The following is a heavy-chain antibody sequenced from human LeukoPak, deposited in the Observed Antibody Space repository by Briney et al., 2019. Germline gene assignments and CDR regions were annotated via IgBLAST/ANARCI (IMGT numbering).Heavy chain of an antibody. CDR2: ISGSGGST. CDR3: AKWKLAPRYYYYGMDV. J-gene: IGHJ6*02. CDR1: GCTFSSYA. D-gene: IGHD2-15*01. V-gene: IGHV3-23*01. Sequence: GGSLRLSCAASGCTFSSYAMSWVRQAPGKGLEWVSAISGSGGSTYYADSVKGRFTISRDNSKNTLYLQMNSLRAEDTAVYYCAKWKLAPRYYYYGMDVWGQGTMVTVSS.